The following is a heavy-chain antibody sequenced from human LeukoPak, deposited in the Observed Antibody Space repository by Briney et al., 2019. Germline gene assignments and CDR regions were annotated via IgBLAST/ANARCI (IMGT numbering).Heavy chain of an antibody. CDR3: ARQKTIFGVVKGFHFDY. Sequence: PSETLSLTCTVSGGSISSSSYYWGWIRQPPGKGLEWIGSIYYSGSTYYNPSLKSRVTISVDTSKNQFSLKLSSVTAADTAVYYCARQKTIFGVVKGFHFDYWGQGTLVTVSS. CDR1: GGSISSSSYY. J-gene: IGHJ4*02. CDR2: IYYSGST. V-gene: IGHV4-39*01. D-gene: IGHD3-3*01.